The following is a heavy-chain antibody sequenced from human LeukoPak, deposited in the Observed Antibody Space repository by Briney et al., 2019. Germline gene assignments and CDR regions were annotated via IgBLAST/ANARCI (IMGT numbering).Heavy chain of an antibody. D-gene: IGHD3-10*01. CDR2: IYPGDSDT. Sequence: GESLKISCKGSGYSFTSYWISWVRQMPGKGLEWMGIIYPGDSDTRYSPSFQGQVTISADKSISTAYLQWSSLKASDTAMYYCARQGLLWFGESTNWFDPWGQGTLVTVTS. CDR1: GYSFTSYW. J-gene: IGHJ5*02. V-gene: IGHV5-51*01. CDR3: ARQGLLWFGESTNWFDP.